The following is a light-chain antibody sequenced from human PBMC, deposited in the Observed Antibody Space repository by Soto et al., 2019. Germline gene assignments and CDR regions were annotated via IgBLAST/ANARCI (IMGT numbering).Light chain of an antibody. V-gene: IGKV1-39*01. CDR2: DAS. CDR3: QQNYYTPQT. CDR1: QSISGY. J-gene: IGKJ1*01. Sequence: DIQMTQSPSSLYASVGDRVTITCRASQSISGYLNWYQHKPGKAPKLLIYDASSLQSGVPSRFSGSGSGTDFTLTISSLQPEDFATYYCQQNYYTPQTFGQGTKVDIK.